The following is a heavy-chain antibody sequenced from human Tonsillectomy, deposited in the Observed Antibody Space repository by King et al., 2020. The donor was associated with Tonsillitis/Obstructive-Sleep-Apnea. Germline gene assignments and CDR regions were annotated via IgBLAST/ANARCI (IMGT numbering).Heavy chain of an antibody. V-gene: IGHV3-9*01. CDR3: AKDMAYTRSSTHAVADYVFDV. Sequence: VQLVESGGGLVQPGRSLRLSCAASGFSFDDYAMHWVRRAPGKGLEWVSGISWNSGTTGHAESVKGRFTISRDNARNSLYLQMNILRPEDTAFYYCAKDMAYTRSSTHAVADYVFDVWGPGTMVTVSS. CDR1: GFSFDDYA. J-gene: IGHJ3*01. CDR2: ISWNSGTT. D-gene: IGHD6-6*01.